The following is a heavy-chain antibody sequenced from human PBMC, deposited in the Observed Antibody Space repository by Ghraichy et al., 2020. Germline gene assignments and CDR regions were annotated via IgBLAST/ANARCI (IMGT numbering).Heavy chain of an antibody. V-gene: IGHV1-18*04. J-gene: IGHJ5*02. CDR1: GYTFTNYG. CDR2: ITTRNGNT. Sequence: ASVKVSCKASGYTFTNYGITWVRQAPGQGLEWIGWITTRNGNTQSAQRLQGRVTMTTDTSTNTVYMELRSLRFDDTAVYYCARGINYFDPWGRGTLVTVSS. CDR3: ARGINYFDP. D-gene: IGHD2-15*01.